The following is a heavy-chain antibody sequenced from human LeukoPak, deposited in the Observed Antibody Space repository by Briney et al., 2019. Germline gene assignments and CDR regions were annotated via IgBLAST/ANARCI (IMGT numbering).Heavy chain of an antibody. D-gene: IGHD4-17*01. V-gene: IGHV3-9*01. J-gene: IGHJ4*02. CDR3: AKDRYGDYLGSLDY. Sequence: GGSLRLSCAASGFTFDDDAMHWVRQAPGKGLEWVSGISWNSGGIVYADSVKGRFTISRDNAKNSLYLQMNSLRVEDTALYYCAKDRYGDYLGSLDYWGQGTLVTVSS. CDR2: ISWNSGGI. CDR1: GFTFDDDA.